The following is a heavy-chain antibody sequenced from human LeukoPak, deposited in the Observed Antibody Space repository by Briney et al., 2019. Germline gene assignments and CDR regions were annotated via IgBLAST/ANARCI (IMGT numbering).Heavy chain of an antibody. Sequence: RGSLRLSCAASGFTFSSYSMNWVRQAPGKGLEWVSSISSSSSYIYYADSVKGRFTISRDNAKNSLYLQMNSLRAEDTAVYYCAREGWGTAYYYYGMDVWGQGTTVTVSS. J-gene: IGHJ6*02. D-gene: IGHD1-14*01. CDR3: AREGWGTAYYYYGMDV. CDR1: GFTFSSYS. V-gene: IGHV3-21*01. CDR2: ISSSSSYI.